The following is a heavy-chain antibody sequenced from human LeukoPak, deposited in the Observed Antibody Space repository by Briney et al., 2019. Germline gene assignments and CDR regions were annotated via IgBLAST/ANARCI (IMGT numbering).Heavy chain of an antibody. D-gene: IGHD2-15*01. Sequence: PGGSLRLSCAASGFTFSSYSMNWVRQAPGKGLEWVSYISSSSSTIYYADSVKGRFTISRDNAKNSLYLQMNSLRAEDTAVYYCARDPGVVVVAATEGWFDPWGQGTLVTVSS. V-gene: IGHV3-48*04. CDR3: ARDPGVVVVAATEGWFDP. CDR2: ISSSSSTI. J-gene: IGHJ5*02. CDR1: GFTFSSYS.